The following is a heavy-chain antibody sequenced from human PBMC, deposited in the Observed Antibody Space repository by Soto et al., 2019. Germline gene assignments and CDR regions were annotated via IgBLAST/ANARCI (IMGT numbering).Heavy chain of an antibody. CDR1: RGSFSGFY. D-gene: IGHD6-25*01. CDR2: INHSGTT. Sequence: PXGTLSLTFGVYRGSFSGFYWSGVRQTPGGGLEWIGEINHSGTTNYNPSFQNRVTISVDKSTNNFSLKMTSVTAADAAVYYCARGRGYVYGSNFYGLDVWGQGTTVTVSS. J-gene: IGHJ6*02. CDR3: ARGRGYVYGSNFYGLDV. V-gene: IGHV4-34*01.